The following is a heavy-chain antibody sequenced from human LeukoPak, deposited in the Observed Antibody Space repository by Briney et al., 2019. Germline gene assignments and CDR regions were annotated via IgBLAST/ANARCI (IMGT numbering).Heavy chain of an antibody. CDR3: GKEGGA. V-gene: IGHV3-23*01. D-gene: IGHD3-16*01. CDR2: IGGRGGST. J-gene: IGHJ5*02. Sequence: GGSLRLSCAASGFRFSDFTMTWVRQAPGKGPEWVSAIGGRGGSTYYADFLGGRFIISRDNSKDMVYPQMNSLKVDDTATYYCGKEGGAWGQGTKVTVSS. CDR1: GFRFSDFT.